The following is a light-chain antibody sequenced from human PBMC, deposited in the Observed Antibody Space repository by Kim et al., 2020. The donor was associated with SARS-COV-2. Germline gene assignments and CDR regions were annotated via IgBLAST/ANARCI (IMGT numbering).Light chain of an antibody. CDR1: SSDVGVHDY. CDR3: SSYTSSSTLV. V-gene: IGLV2-14*04. J-gene: IGLJ2*01. CDR2: DVS. Sequence: GQSNTISCIGTSSDVGVHDYVSWYQQHPGKAPKLMIYDVSKRPSGVSSRFSGSKSGNTASLTISGLQAEDETDYYCSSYTSSSTLVFGGGTKVTVL.